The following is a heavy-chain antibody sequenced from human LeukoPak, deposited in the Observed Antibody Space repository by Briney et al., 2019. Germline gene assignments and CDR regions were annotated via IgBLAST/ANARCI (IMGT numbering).Heavy chain of an antibody. CDR2: IRYDGNDK. CDR3: VRAEVGTTLKYYYYYMDV. Sequence: GGSLRLSCAASGFTFSYYGFHWVRQAPGKGLEWVAFIRYDGNDKFYAESVKGRFTISRDTSRNTLYLQMNSLRLEDTAVYYCVRAEVGTTLKYYYYYMDVWGKGTTVTVSS. CDR1: GFTFSYYG. V-gene: IGHV3-30*02. J-gene: IGHJ6*03. D-gene: IGHD1-26*01.